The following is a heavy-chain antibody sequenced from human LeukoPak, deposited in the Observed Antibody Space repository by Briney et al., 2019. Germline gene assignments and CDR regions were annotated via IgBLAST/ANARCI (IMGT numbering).Heavy chain of an antibody. J-gene: IGHJ4*02. Sequence: SETLSLTCAVYGGSFSGYYWSWIRQPPGKGLEWTGEINHSGSTNYNPSLKSRVTISVDTSKNQFSLKLSSVTAADTAVYYCTRERSDGVSASVDYWGQGTLVTVSS. CDR3: TRERSDGVSASVDY. V-gene: IGHV4-34*01. CDR2: INHSGST. CDR1: GGSFSGYY. D-gene: IGHD2-21*01.